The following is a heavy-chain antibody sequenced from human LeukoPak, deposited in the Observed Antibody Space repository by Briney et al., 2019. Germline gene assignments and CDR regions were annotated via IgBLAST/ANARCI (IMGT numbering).Heavy chain of an antibody. CDR2: FDPEDGET. V-gene: IGHV1-24*01. D-gene: IGHD6-19*01. Sequence: ASVKVSCKVSGYTLTELSMHWVRQAPGKGLEWMGGFDPEDGETIYAQKFQGRVTMTEDTSTDTAYMELSSLRSEDTAVYYCAAANVLGGWYAVSSFDYWGQGTLVTVSS. J-gene: IGHJ4*02. CDR1: GYTLTELS. CDR3: AAANVLGGWYAVSSFDY.